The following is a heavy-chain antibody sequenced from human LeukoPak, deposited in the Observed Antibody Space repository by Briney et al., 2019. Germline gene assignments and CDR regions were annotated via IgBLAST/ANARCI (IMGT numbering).Heavy chain of an antibody. CDR1: GGSISSSSYY. CDR3: ASLPHYYDSSGYYHLDGY. J-gene: IGHJ4*02. V-gene: IGHV4-39*01. CDR2: IYYSGST. Sequence: PSETLSLTCTVSGGSISSSSYYWGWIRQPPGKGLEWIGSIYYSGSTYYNPSLKSRVTISVDTSKNQFSLKLSSVTAADTAVYYCASLPHYYDSSGYYHLDGYWGQGTLVTVSS. D-gene: IGHD3-22*01.